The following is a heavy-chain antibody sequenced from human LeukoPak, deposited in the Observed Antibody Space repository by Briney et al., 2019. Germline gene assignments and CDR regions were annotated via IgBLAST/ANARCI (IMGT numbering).Heavy chain of an antibody. V-gene: IGHV3-23*01. D-gene: IGHD6-13*01. CDR1: GFTFSSYA. Sequence: GGSLRLSCAASGFTFSSYAMSWVRQAPGKGLEWVSAIIGSGGSTYYADSVRGRFTISRDNSKNTLYLQMNSLRAEDTAVYYCAKESSSRGEVDYWGQGTLVTVSS. CDR3: AKESSSRGEVDY. CDR2: IIGSGGST. J-gene: IGHJ4*02.